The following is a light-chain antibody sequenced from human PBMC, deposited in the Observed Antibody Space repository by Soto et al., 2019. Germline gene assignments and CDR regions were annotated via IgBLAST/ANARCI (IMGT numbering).Light chain of an antibody. V-gene: IGLV2-14*03. CDR2: DVR. CDR3: SSYTTISTYV. Sequence: QLVLTQPASVSGSPGQSITISCTGTSSDVGGYNYVSWYQQHPGKAPKLMIYDVRNRPSGVSNRFSGSKSVNTASLTMSGLQAEDEADYYCSSYTTISTYVFGTGTKLTVL. CDR1: SSDVGGYNY. J-gene: IGLJ1*01.